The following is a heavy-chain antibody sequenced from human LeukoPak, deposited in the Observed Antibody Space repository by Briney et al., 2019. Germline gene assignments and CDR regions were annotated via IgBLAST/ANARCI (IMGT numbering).Heavy chain of an antibody. CDR2: VTASARRT. CDR3: AKWGFSDRSGANFHS. Sequence: PGGSLRLSCEASGFTFSNYAMSWVRPAPGKGLEWVSTVTASARRTYYADSVQGRFTISRDNSNNTLFLQVNSLRADDTAVYHCAKWGFSDRSGANFHSWGQGTLVTVSS. V-gene: IGHV3-23*01. CDR1: GFTFSNYA. D-gene: IGHD3-22*01. J-gene: IGHJ4*02.